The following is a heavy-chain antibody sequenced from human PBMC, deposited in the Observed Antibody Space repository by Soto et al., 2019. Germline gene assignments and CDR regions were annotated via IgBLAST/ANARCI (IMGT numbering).Heavy chain of an antibody. J-gene: IGHJ5*02. CDR2: IYYSGST. CDR3: ARAGYSSSWYTWFDP. CDR1: GGSISSYY. V-gene: IGHV4-59*01. D-gene: IGHD6-13*01. Sequence: PSETLSLTCTVSGGSISSYYWSWIRQPPGKGLEWIGYIYYSGSTNYNPSLKSRVTISVDTSKNQFSLKLSSVTAADTAVYYCARAGYSSSWYTWFDPWGQGTLVTVSS.